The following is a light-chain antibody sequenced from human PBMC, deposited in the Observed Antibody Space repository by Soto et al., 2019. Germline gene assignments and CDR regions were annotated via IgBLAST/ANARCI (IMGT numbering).Light chain of an antibody. Sequence: DIQMTQSHSTLSASLVGRVTINCRVSQSISSWVAWYQQKPGKAPKLLIYDASSLESGVPSRFSGSGSGTEFTLTISSLQTDDFATYYCQQYNSYWTFGQGTKVDI. J-gene: IGKJ1*01. CDR1: QSISSW. CDR3: QQYNSYWT. V-gene: IGKV1-5*01. CDR2: DAS.